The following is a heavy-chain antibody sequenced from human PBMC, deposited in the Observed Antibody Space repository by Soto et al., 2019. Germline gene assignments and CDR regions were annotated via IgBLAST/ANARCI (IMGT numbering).Heavy chain of an antibody. J-gene: IGHJ4*02. V-gene: IGHV3-23*01. CDR1: GFTFSSYA. D-gene: IGHD6-13*01. CDR2: ISGSGGST. CDR3: AKDRTYSSSCIDY. Sequence: PGGSLRLSCAASGFTFSSYAMIWVRQAPGKGLEWVSAISGSGGSTYYADSVKGRFTISRDNSKNTLYLQMNSLRAEDTAVYYCAKDRTYSSSCIDYWGQGTLVTVSS.